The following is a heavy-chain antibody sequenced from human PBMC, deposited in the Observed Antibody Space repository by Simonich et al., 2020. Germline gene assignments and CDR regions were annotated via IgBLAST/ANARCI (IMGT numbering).Heavy chain of an antibody. D-gene: IGHD3-3*01. CDR2: RVAYKGNT. Sequence: QVQLVQSGAEVKKPGASVKVSCKASGYTFTSYGISWVRQAPGQGLEWMGWRVAYKGNTNYAKELQGRVTMTTDTSTSTAYMERRSLRSDDTAVYYCARDSPGSVWSGYYYYGMDVWGQGTTVTVSS. J-gene: IGHJ6*02. CDR1: GYTFTSYG. V-gene: IGHV1-18*01. CDR3: ARDSPGSVWSGYYYYGMDV.